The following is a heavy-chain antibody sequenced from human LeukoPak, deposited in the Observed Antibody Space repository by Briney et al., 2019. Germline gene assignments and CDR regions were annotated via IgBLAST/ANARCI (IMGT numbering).Heavy chain of an antibody. D-gene: IGHD3-22*01. CDR1: GFTFSSYA. CDR3: ARTVYYYDSSGYLDY. V-gene: IGHV3-23*01. CDR2: ISGAGGST. Sequence: GGSLRLSCAASGFTFSSYAMNWVRQAPGKGLEWVSTISGAGGSTFYGDSVKGRFTISRDNSKNTLYLQMNSLRAEDTAVYYCARTVYYYDSSGYLDYWGQGTLVTVSS. J-gene: IGHJ4*02.